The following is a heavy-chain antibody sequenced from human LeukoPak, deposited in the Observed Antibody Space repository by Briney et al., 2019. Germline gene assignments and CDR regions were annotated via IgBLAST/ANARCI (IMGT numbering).Heavy chain of an antibody. J-gene: IGHJ6*02. CDR2: MNPNSGNT. V-gene: IGHV1-8*01. CDR3: ARGTPTYYYDSSGYPYYYYYGMDV. Sequence: ASVKVSCKASGYTFTSYDINWVRQATGQGLEWMGWMNPNSGNTGYAQKFQGRVTMTRNTSISTAYMELSSLRSEDTAVYYCARGTPTYYYDSSGYPYYYYYGMDVWGQGTTVTVSS. D-gene: IGHD3-22*01. CDR1: GYTFTSYD.